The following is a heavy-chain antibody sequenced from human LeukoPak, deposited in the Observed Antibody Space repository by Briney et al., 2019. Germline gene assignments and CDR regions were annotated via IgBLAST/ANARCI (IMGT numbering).Heavy chain of an antibody. CDR3: ARHFGPAATPFDY. D-gene: IGHD2-2*02. V-gene: IGHV1-18*01. J-gene: IGHJ4*02. Sequence: ASVKVSCKASGYTFTSYGISWVRQAPGQGLEWMGWISAYNGNTNYAQKLQGRVTMTTDTSTSTAYRELRSLRSDDTAVYYCARHFGPAATPFDYWGQGTLVTVSS. CDR2: ISAYNGNT. CDR1: GYTFTSYG.